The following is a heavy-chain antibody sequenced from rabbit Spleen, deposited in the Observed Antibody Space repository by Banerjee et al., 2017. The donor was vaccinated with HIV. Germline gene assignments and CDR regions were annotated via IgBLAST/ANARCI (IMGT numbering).Heavy chain of an antibody. D-gene: IGHD1-1*01. V-gene: IGHV1S40*01. CDR2: IYTGSSGST. Sequence: QSLEESGGDLVKPGASLTLTCTASGFSFSSSYWICWVRQAPGKGLEWIACIYTGSSGSTYYASWAKGRFTISKTSSTTVTLQMTSLTAADTATYFCARTVNTGSAWMTTFNLWGPGTLVTVS. J-gene: IGHJ4*01. CDR3: ARTVNTGSAWMTTFNL. CDR1: GFSFSSSYW.